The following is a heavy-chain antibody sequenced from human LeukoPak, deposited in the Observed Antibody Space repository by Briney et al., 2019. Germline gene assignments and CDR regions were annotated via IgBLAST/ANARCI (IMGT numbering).Heavy chain of an antibody. V-gene: IGHV3-23*01. CDR1: GFPFSTYA. CDR2: ISGTGRNT. D-gene: IGHD6-19*01. Sequence: GGSLRPSCAASGFPFSTYAMSWVRQAPGKGLEWVSAISGTGRNTYYADSVKGRFTISRDNSKDTLYLQMNRLRAEDTAVYYCAKDPHKTGWNDFDYWGQGTLVTVSS. J-gene: IGHJ4*02. CDR3: AKDPHKTGWNDFDY.